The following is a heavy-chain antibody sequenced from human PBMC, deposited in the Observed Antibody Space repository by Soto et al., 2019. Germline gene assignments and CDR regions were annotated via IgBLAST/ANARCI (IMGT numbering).Heavy chain of an antibody. J-gene: IGHJ3*02. CDR3: ARRAPSPYEGDAFDI. CDR1: GFTFSSYA. Sequence: QVQLVESGGGVVQPGRSLRLSCAASGFTFSSYAMHWVRQAPGKGLEWVAVISYDGSNKYYADSVKGRFTISRDNSKSTLYLQMNSLRAEDTAVYYCARRAPSPYEGDAFDIWGQGTMVTVSS. V-gene: IGHV3-30-3*01. CDR2: ISYDGSNK. D-gene: IGHD3-16*01.